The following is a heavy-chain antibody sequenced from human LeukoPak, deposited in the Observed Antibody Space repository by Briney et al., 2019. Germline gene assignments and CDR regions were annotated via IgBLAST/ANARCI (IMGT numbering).Heavy chain of an antibody. V-gene: IGHV1-18*01. Sequence: ASVKLSCKASGYDFSTYGISWVRQAPGQGLEWVCWLNPYSGNTNYAQRLQGRVTMTADTSTSTVYMELRSLRSDDTAVYYCARYGDYELLRVVDCWGQGTLVTVSS. D-gene: IGHD4-17*01. CDR2: LNPYSGNT. CDR1: GYDFSTYG. J-gene: IGHJ4*02. CDR3: ARYGDYELLRVVDC.